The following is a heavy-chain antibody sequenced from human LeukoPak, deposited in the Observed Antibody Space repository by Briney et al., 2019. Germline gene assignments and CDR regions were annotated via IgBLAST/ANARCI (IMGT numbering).Heavy chain of an antibody. CDR1: GFTFSSYS. D-gene: IGHD3-22*01. V-gene: IGHV3-21*04. Sequence: GGSLRLSCAASGFTFSSYSMNWVRQAPGKGLEWVSSISSSSSYIYYADSVKGRFTISRDNAKNSLYLQMNSLRAEDTAVYYCARGSYYYDSSGLPTPIPDDYWGQGTLVTVSS. CDR3: ARGSYYYDSSGLPTPIPDDY. J-gene: IGHJ4*02. CDR2: ISSSSSYI.